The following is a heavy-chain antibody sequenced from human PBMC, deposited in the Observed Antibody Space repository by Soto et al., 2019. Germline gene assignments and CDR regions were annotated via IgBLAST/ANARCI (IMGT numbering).Heavy chain of an antibody. CDR2: IIPIHGIA. D-gene: IGHD2-21*02. V-gene: IGHV1-69*02. Sequence: QVQLVQSGAEVKKPGSSVKVSCNASGGTFSSYTICWVRQAPRQGLEWMGRIIPIHGIANYAQKFQGKVTITADKSTSTAYMELSSLRSEDTAVYYCASVVVVTAVDYWGQGTLVTVSS. CDR3: ASVVVVTAVDY. CDR1: GGTFSSYT. J-gene: IGHJ4*02.